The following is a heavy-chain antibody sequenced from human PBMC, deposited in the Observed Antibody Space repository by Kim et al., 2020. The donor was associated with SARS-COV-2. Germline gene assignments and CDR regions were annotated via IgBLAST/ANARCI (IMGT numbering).Heavy chain of an antibody. V-gene: IGHV3-30*18. D-gene: IGHD3-10*01. CDR1: GFTFSNYA. J-gene: IGHJ4*02. Sequence: GGSLRLSCAASGFTFSNYAMHWVRQAPGKGVEWVAGLSYDGNNRYNADSVKGRFTISRDNSQNTLYLQMNSLRSDDTAIYYCAKDLCMARGGVFDSWGQGTLVSVSS. CDR2: LSYDGNNR. CDR3: AKDLCMARGGVFDS.